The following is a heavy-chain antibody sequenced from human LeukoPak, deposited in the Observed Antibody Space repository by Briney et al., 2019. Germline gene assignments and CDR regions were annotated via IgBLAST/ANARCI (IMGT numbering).Heavy chain of an antibody. V-gene: IGHV3-74*01. J-gene: IGHJ4*02. CDR1: GLTFSSHW. CDR2: ITNDGSST. Sequence: GGSLRLSCAASGLTFSSHWMHWVRQAPGKGLVWVSRITNDGSSTTYADSVKGRFTISRDNAKNSLYLQMNSLRAEDTALYYCAKGSGYYQYYFDYWGQGTLVTVSS. CDR3: AKGSGYYQYYFDY. D-gene: IGHD3-3*01.